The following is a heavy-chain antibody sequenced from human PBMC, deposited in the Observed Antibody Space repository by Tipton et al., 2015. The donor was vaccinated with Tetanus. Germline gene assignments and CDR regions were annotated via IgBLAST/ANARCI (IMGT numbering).Heavy chain of an antibody. CDR1: GFTFSSYA. CDR3: ARESYYDSSGYATYAFDI. D-gene: IGHD3-22*01. Sequence: SLRLSCAASGFTFSSYAMHWVRQAPGKGLEWVAVISYDGSNKYYADSVKGRFTISRDNSKNTLYLQMNSLRAEDTAVYYCARESYYDSSGYATYAFDIWGQGTMVTVSS. V-gene: IGHV3-30*04. J-gene: IGHJ3*02. CDR2: ISYDGSNK.